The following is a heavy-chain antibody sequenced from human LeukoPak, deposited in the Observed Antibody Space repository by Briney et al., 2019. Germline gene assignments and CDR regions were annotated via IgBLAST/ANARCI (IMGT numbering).Heavy chain of an antibody. Sequence: PGGSLRLSCAAFGFTFSSYAMHWVRQAPGKGLEWVAVISYDGSNKYYADSVKGRFTISRDNSKNTLYLQMNSLRAEDTAVYYCARGHSSGWYNIDYWGQGTLVTVSS. CDR3: ARGHSSGWYNIDY. CDR1: GFTFSSYA. CDR2: ISYDGSNK. J-gene: IGHJ4*02. V-gene: IGHV3-30-3*01. D-gene: IGHD6-19*01.